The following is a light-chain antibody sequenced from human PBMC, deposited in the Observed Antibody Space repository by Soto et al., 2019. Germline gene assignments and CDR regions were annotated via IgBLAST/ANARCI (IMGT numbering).Light chain of an antibody. CDR1: QDISNY. CDR2: DAS. CDR3: QQYDTLPPYT. V-gene: IGKV1-33*01. Sequence: DIQMTQSPSSLSASVGDRVTITCQASQDISNYLNWYQQKPGKAPRLLIYDASNLEIGVPSRFSGSGSGTDFTFTISNLQPEDIATYYCQQYDTLPPYTFGQGTKVDIK. J-gene: IGKJ2*01.